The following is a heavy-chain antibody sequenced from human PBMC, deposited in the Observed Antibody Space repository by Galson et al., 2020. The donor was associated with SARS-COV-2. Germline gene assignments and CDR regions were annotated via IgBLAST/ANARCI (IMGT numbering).Heavy chain of an antibody. CDR1: GYTFTGYP. D-gene: IGHD5-12*01. CDR3: ATGLSIVATNY. CDR2: INPNSGGT. J-gene: IGHJ4*02. Sequence: ASVKVSCKASGYTFTGYPIHWVRQAPGQGLEWMAWINPNSGGTNYAQKFQGRVTMTRDTSIRTAYMGLSSLRSDDTAIYFCATGLSIVATNYWGQGTLVTVSS. V-gene: IGHV1-2*02.